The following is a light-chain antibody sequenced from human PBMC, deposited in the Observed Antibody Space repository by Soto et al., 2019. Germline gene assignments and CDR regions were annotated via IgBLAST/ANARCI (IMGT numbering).Light chain of an antibody. CDR1: QSISSW. CDR2: DAS. CDR3: QQYNTYST. J-gene: IGKJ5*01. Sequence: DIQITQSPSTLSATSGDRVTITCRASQSISSWLAWYQHKPGKAPKLLIYDASSLKSGVPARFSGSGSGTEFTLTISSLQPDDFATYYCQQYNTYSTFGQGTRLEIK. V-gene: IGKV1-5*01.